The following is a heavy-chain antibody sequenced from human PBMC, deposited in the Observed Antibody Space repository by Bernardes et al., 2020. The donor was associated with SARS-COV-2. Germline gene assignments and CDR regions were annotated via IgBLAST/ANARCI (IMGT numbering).Heavy chain of an antibody. J-gene: IGHJ6*02. CDR3: ARDENYYYDSSGFYGMDV. Sequence: ASMKVSCKASGYTFTSYGISWVRQAPGQGLEWMGWISAYNGNTNYAQKLQGRVTMTTDTSTSTAYMELRSLRSDDTAVYYCARDENYYYDSSGFYGMDVWGQGTTVTVSS. CDR1: GYTFTSYG. CDR2: ISAYNGNT. D-gene: IGHD3-22*01. V-gene: IGHV1-18*01.